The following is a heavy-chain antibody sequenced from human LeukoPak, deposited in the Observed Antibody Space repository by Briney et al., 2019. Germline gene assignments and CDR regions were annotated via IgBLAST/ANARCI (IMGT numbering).Heavy chain of an antibody. CDR2: IYYSGST. D-gene: IGHD5-18*01. CDR1: GGSISSYY. Sequence: SETLSLTCTVSGGSISSYYWSWIRQPPGKGLEWIGYIYYSGSTNYNPSLESRVTISVDTSKNQFSLKLSSVTAADTAVYYCARSSGYSYGYITYYYYGMDVWGQGTTVTVSS. J-gene: IGHJ6*02. V-gene: IGHV4-59*01. CDR3: ARSSGYSYGYITYYYYGMDV.